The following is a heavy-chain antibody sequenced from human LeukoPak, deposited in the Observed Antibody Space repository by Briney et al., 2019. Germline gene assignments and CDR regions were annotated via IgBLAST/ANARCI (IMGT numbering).Heavy chain of an antibody. J-gene: IGHJ3*02. CDR2: ISSSSSYI. D-gene: IGHD3-22*01. V-gene: IGHV3-21*01. Sequence: GGSLRLSCAASGFTFSSYSMNWVRQAPGKGLEWVSSISSSSSYIYYADSVKGRLTISRDNAKNSLYLQMNSLRVEDTAVYYCARDPGYYYDSSGPEDLDDAFDIWGQGTMVTVSS. CDR3: ARDPGYYYDSSGPEDLDDAFDI. CDR1: GFTFSSYS.